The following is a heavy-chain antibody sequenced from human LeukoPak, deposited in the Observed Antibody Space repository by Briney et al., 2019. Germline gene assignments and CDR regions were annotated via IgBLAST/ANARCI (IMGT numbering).Heavy chain of an antibody. J-gene: IGHJ6*02. CDR1: GFTFSNYA. V-gene: IGHV3-23*01. D-gene: IGHD3-3*01. Sequence: GGSLRLSCAASGFTFSNYAMSWVRQAPGKGLEWVSAISGSGGSTYYADSVKGRFTISRDNSKNTLYLQMNSLRAEDTAVYYCAKSPGTYYDFWSGLYYYYYYGMDVWGQGTTVTVSS. CDR3: AKSPGTYYDFWSGLYYYYYYGMDV. CDR2: ISGSGGST.